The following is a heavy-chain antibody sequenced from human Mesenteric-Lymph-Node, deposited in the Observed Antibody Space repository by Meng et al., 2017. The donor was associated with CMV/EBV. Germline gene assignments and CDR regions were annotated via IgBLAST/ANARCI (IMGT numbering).Heavy chain of an antibody. CDR2: IYSSGST. D-gene: IGHD2-2*01. J-gene: IGHJ6*02. CDR3: ARDSLCNSAGCPRGLDV. CDR1: GGSISSYY. Sequence: SETLSLTCTVSGGSISSYYWSWIRQPPGKGLEWIGYIYSSGSTNYNPSLKSRVTISVDTSKNQFSLKLSSVTAADTAVYYCARDSLCNSAGCPRGLDVWGQGTAVTVSS. V-gene: IGHV4-59*01.